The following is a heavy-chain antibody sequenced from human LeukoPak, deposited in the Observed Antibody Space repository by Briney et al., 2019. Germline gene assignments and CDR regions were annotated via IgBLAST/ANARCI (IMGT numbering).Heavy chain of an antibody. D-gene: IGHD6-6*01. CDR1: GFTFSSYA. J-gene: IGHJ5*01. V-gene: IGHV3-23*01. CDR3: AKGKRSSCFDS. Sequence: GGSLRLSCAASGFTFSSYAMNWVRQAPGKGLEWVSSIGSDYNTYYSDSVKGRFTISRDNSKNTLYLQMNSLTDEDTAAYYCAKGKRSSCFDSWGQGTLVTVS. CDR2: IGSDYNT.